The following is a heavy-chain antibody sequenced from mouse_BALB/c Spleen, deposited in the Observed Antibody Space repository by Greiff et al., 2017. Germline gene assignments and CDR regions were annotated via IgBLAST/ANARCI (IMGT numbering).Heavy chain of an antibody. V-gene: IGHV14-3*02. CDR1: GFNIKDTY. J-gene: IGHJ4*01. CDR2: IDPANGNT. Sequence: EVKLVESGAELVKPGASVKLSCTASGFNIKDTYMHWVKQRPEQGLEWIGRIDPANGNTKYDPKFQGKATITADTSSNTAYLQLSSLTSEDTAVYYCARSRHYAMDYWGQGTSVTVSS. CDR3: ARSRHYAMDY.